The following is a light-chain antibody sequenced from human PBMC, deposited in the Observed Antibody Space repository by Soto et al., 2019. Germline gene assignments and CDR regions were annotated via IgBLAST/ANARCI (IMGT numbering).Light chain of an antibody. J-gene: IGLJ1*01. CDR1: SSDIGGYNY. Sequence: QSSRSKPASVSGSPGHSITISCTGTSSDIGGYNYVSWYQQYPGKAPKLMIYEVSNRPSGVSYRFSGSKSGNTASLTISGLQAEEEADYYCSSYTSTYTYVFGTGTKVTVL. CDR3: SSYTSTYTYV. V-gene: IGLV2-14*01. CDR2: EVS.